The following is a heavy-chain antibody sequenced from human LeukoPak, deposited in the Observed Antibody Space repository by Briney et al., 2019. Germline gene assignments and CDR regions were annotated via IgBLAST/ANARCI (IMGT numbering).Heavy chain of an antibody. J-gene: IGHJ4*02. CDR2: ISGSGGST. CDR1: GFTFSSYA. Sequence: GGSLRLSCAAFGFTFSSYAMSWVRQAPGKGLEWVSAISGSGGSTYYADSVKGRFTISRDNSKNTLYLQMNSLRAEDTAVYYCAKVAPAYYYDSSGYYPDYWGQGTLVTVSS. CDR3: AKVAPAYYYDSSGYYPDY. D-gene: IGHD3-22*01. V-gene: IGHV3-23*01.